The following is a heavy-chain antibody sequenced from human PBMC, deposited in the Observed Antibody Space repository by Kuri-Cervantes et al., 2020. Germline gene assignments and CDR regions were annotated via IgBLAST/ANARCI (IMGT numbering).Heavy chain of an antibody. D-gene: IGHD5-12*01. CDR3: ARASYSGYDFGRPQQPYDY. CDR1: GGTFSSYA. CDR2: IIPIFGTA. J-gene: IGHJ4*02. V-gene: IGHV1-69*13. Sequence: SVKVSCKASGGTFSSYAISWVRRAPGQGLEWMGGIIPIFGTANYAQKFQGRVTITADESTSTAYMELSSLRSEDTAVYYCARASYSGYDFGRPQQPYDYWGQGTLVTVSS.